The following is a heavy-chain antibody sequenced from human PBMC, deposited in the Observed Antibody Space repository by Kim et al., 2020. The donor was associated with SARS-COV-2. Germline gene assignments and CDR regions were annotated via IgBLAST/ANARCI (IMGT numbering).Heavy chain of an antibody. Sequence: GGSLRLSCAASGFTFSSYAMNWVRQAPGKGLEWVSDISYTGTSTYYADSVKGRFTISRDNSKNTLYLQMNSLRAEDTAVYYCAKGTACDIWSCALEFWGQGTLVTVSS. D-gene: IGHD3-3*01. CDR1: GFTFSSYA. CDR3: AKGTACDIWSCALEF. V-gene: IGHV3-23*01. CDR2: ISYTGTST. J-gene: IGHJ4*02.